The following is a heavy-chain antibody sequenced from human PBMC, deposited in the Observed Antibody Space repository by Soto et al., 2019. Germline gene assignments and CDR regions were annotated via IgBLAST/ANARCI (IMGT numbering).Heavy chain of an antibody. D-gene: IGHD2-15*01. Sequence: GGSLRLSCSASGFTFSSYAMTRVGEAPGKELEYVSAISSNGGSTYYADSVKGRFTISRDNSKNTLYLQMSSLRAEDTAVYYCVKDDCSGGSCYRSIHLYYYGMDVWGQGTTVTVSS. CDR3: VKDDCSGGSCYRSIHLYYYGMDV. CDR1: GFTFSSYA. J-gene: IGHJ6*02. CDR2: ISSNGGST. V-gene: IGHV3-64D*08.